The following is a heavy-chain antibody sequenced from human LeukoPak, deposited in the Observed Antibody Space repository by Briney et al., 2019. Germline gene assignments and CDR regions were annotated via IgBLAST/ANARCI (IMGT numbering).Heavy chain of an antibody. V-gene: IGHV1-69*13. CDR2: IIPIFGTA. D-gene: IGHD3-3*01. J-gene: IGHJ5*02. Sequence: SVKVSCKASGGTFSSYAISWVRQAPGQGLEWMGRIIPIFGTANYAQKFQGRLTITADESTSTAYMELSSLRSEDTAVYYCARDIGEAYYDFWSARPRGFDPWGQGTLVTVSS. CDR3: ARDIGEAYYDFWSARPRGFDP. CDR1: GGTFSSYA.